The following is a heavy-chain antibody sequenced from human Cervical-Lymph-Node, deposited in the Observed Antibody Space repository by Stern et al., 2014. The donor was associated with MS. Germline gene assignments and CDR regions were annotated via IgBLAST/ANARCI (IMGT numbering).Heavy chain of an antibody. Sequence: QMQLVQSGAEVKKPGASVKVSCKTSGYTFTDYYIHWVRQAPGQGLEWMGRINPNTGGTNYAQNFQDRVTMTRDTSITTVFMELSSLRSDDTAVYYCARVREEGTSYYYYYYGMDVWGQGTTVTVSS. CDR2: INPNTGGT. D-gene: IGHD3-10*01. CDR3: ARVREEGTSYYYYYYGMDV. CDR1: GYTFTDYY. V-gene: IGHV1-2*06. J-gene: IGHJ6*02.